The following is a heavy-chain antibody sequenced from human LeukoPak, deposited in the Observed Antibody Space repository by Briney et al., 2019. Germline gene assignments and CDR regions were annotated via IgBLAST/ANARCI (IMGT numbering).Heavy chain of an antibody. CDR3: ARQHDSYHYYYVDV. CDR2: LYHSDSI. J-gene: IGHJ6*03. D-gene: IGHD6-13*01. Sequence: PSGTLSLTFAVSGYSISSGYYWIRIRQPPGKGLEWIGSLYHSDSIYYNPSLESRVTMSVDTSKNQFSLKLSFVTAADTAVYYCARQHDSYHYYYVDVWGKGTTVTVSS. CDR1: GYSISSGYY. V-gene: IGHV4-38-2*01.